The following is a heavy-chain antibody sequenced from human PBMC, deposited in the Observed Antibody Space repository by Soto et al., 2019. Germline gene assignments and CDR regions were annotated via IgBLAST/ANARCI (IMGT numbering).Heavy chain of an antibody. D-gene: IGHD4-4*01. CDR1: GGSISSGGYY. V-gene: IGHV4-31*03. CDR3: ARETRQATVTFLDYYYYGMDV. J-gene: IGHJ6*02. Sequence: SETLSLTCTVSGGSISSGGYYWSWIRQHPGKGLEWIGYIYYSGSTYYNPSLKSRVTISVDTSKNQFSLKLSSVTAADTAVYYCARETRQATVTFLDYYYYGMDVWGQGTTVTVS. CDR2: IYYSGST.